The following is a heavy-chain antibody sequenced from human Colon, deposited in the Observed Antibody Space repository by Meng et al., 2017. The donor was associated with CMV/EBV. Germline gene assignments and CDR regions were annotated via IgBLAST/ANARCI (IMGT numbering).Heavy chain of an antibody. CDR2: TYYRSKWYN. CDR1: GDSVSSNIAA. CDR3: ASGVGNFDY. D-gene: IGHD2-15*01. J-gene: IGHJ4*02. Sequence: WATAGDSVSSNIAAWNWIRQSPSRGLEWLGRTYYRSKWYNDYAVSVKSRIIINPDTSKNQFSLQLNSVTPEDTAVYYCASGVGNFDYWGQGTLVTVSS. V-gene: IGHV6-1*01.